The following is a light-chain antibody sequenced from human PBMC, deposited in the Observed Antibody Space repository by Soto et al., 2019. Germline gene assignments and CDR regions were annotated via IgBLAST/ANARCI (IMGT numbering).Light chain of an antibody. V-gene: IGKV1-5*01. Sequence: DIQLTQSPSTLSATVGDRVPITFRASQSISSELAWYQQKTGKAPKLLIYDASSLESGVPSRFSGSGSGTEFTLTISSLQPDDFATYYCKQYYSYPRTFGQGTKVDIK. CDR2: DAS. CDR3: KQYYSYPRT. J-gene: IGKJ1*01. CDR1: QSISSE.